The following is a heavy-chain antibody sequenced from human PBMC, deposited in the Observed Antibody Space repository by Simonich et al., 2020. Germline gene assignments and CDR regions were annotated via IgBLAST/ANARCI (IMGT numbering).Heavy chain of an antibody. CDR3: ARDTSYYGSGSYYFDY. J-gene: IGHJ4*02. CDR1: GFTFSSYS. Sequence: GGGLVKPGGSLRLSCAASGFTFSSYSMNWVRQAPGKGLELVSSMSSSSSYIYYEDSVKGRFTISSDNAKNSMYLQMNSLRAEDTAVYYCARDTSYYGSGSYYFDYWGQGTLVTVSS. V-gene: IGHV3-21*01. D-gene: IGHD3-10*01. CDR2: MSSSSSYI.